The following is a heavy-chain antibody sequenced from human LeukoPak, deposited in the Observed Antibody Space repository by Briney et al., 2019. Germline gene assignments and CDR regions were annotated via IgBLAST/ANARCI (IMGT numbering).Heavy chain of an antibody. Sequence: SETLSLTCTVSGGSISSYYWSWIRQPPGKGLEWIGYIYYSGSTNYNPSLKSRVTISVDTSKNQFSLKLSSVTAADTAVYDCARGGYSYGLVYWGQGTLVTVSS. CDR1: GGSISSYY. CDR3: ARGGYSYGLVY. CDR2: IYYSGST. J-gene: IGHJ4*02. D-gene: IGHD5-18*01. V-gene: IGHV4-59*01.